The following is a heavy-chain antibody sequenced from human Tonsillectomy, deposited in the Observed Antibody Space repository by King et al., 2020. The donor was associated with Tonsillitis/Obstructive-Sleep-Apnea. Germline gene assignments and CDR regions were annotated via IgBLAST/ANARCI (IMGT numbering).Heavy chain of an antibody. CDR3: ASDEDHRSPWGGLDV. CDR2: FNPKTGAS. Sequence: VQLVESGAELKRPGASVKVSCKASGYTFTDYYIHWVRQAPGQGLEWMGWFNPKTGASNYAQKFRGRVTMTGDTFITTVDMELSSLRSDDTAVYFCASDEDHRSPWGGLDVWGQGTTVSVSS. D-gene: IGHD3-16*01. J-gene: IGHJ6*02. V-gene: IGHV1-2*02. CDR1: GYTFTDYY.